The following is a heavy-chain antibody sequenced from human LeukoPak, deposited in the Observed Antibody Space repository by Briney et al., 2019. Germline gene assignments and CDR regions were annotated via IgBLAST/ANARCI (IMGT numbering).Heavy chain of an antibody. CDR2: IYHSGST. J-gene: IGHJ4*02. CDR1: RVSISSGGYA. D-gene: IGHD6-19*01. Sequence: SQTLSLTGAVSRVSISSGGYACGWIRQPKGKGLACIGWIYHSGSTYSEPSLRSRVTISVDRSKNQFSLKLSSVTAADPAVYYCARASGAASGYYFDYWGQGTLVSVSS. CDR3: ARASGAASGYYFDY. V-gene: IGHV4-30-2*01.